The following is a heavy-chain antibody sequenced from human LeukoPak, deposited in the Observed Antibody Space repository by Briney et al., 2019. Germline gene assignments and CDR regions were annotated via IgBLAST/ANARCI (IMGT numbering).Heavy chain of an antibody. D-gene: IGHD3-10*01. CDR2: IYYSGST. J-gene: IGHJ5*02. CDR1: GGSISSYY. V-gene: IGHV4-59*12. CDR3: ARDSGTTGEVKFDP. Sequence: SETLSLTCTVSGGSISSYYWSWIRQPPGKGLEWIGYIYYSGSTNYKPSLKSRVTISVDTSKNQFSLKLSSVTAADTAVYYCARDSGTTGEVKFDPWGQGILVTVSS.